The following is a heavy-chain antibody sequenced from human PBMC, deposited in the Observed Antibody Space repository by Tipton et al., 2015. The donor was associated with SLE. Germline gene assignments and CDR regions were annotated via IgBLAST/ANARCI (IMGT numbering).Heavy chain of an antibody. CDR3: AKDRRSSIAALWFDP. D-gene: IGHD6-6*01. Sequence: QLVQSGGGLVQPGRSLRLSCTASGFTFDDYAMHWVRQAPGKGLEWVSGISWNSGSIGYADSVKGRFTISRDNAKNSLYLQMNSLRAEDTALYYCAKDRRSSIAALWFDPWGQGTLVTVSS. CDR1: GFTFDDYA. V-gene: IGHV3-9*01. CDR2: ISWNSGSI. J-gene: IGHJ5*02.